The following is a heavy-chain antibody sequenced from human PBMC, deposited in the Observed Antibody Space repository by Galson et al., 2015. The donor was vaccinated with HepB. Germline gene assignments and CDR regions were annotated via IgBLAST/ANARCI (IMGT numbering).Heavy chain of an antibody. V-gene: IGHV3-66*01. J-gene: IGHJ4*02. CDR2: IYSGGST. CDR1: GFTVSSNY. CDR3: ARWGVDTASFDY. Sequence: SLRLSCAASGFTVSSNYMSWVRQAPGKGLEWVSVIYSGGSTYYADSVKGRFTISRDNSKNTLYLQMNSLRAEDTAVYYCARWGVDTASFDYWGQGTLVTVSS. D-gene: IGHD5-18*01.